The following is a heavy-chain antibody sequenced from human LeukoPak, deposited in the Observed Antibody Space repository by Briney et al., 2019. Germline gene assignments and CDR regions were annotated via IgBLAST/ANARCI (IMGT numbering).Heavy chain of an antibody. D-gene: IGHD6-13*01. CDR3: ARATFGIAAAGTNAPYYYYYMDV. J-gene: IGHJ6*03. V-gene: IGHV1-46*01. Sequence: ASVKVSCKASGYTFTSYYMHWVRQPPGQGLEWMGIINPSGGSTSYAQKFQGRVTMTRDMSTSTVYMELSSLRSEDTAVYYCARATFGIAAAGTNAPYYYYYMDVWGKGTTVTVSS. CDR1: GYTFTSYY. CDR2: INPSGGST.